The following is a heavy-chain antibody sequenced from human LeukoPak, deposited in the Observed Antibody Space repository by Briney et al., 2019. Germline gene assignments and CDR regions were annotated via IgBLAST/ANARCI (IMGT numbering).Heavy chain of an antibody. CDR3: ARTRGPNVFGGVHDY. J-gene: IGHJ4*02. V-gene: IGHV3-23*01. D-gene: IGHD3-16*01. CDR2: ISGGGGST. Sequence: PGGSLRLSCAASGFPFSSYAMSWVRQAPGKGLEWVSGISGGGGSTYYAESVRGRFTISRDNSKNTLYLQVNSLRAEDTAVYYCARTRGPNVFGGVHDYWGQGTLVTVSS. CDR1: GFPFSSYA.